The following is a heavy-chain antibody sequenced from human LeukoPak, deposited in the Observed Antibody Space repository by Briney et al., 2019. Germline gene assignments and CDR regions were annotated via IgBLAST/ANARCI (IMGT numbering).Heavy chain of an antibody. CDR3: ARSQSSSLIDY. Sequence: RSLRLSCAASGFSFSAYGVHWVRQARGKGLEWVAVIWYDGSSKDYADSVKGRFTLSRDNSKNTLYLQMNSLTVEDTAVYYCARSQSSSLIDYWGQGTLVTVSS. D-gene: IGHD6-13*01. J-gene: IGHJ4*02. CDR2: IWYDGSSK. CDR1: GFSFSAYG. V-gene: IGHV3-33*01.